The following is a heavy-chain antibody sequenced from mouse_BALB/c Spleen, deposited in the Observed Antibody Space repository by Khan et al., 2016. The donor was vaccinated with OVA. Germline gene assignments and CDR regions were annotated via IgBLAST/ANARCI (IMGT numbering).Heavy chain of an antibody. CDR3: ARDYWFTY. J-gene: IGHJ3*01. CDR1: GFTFSNYA. CDR2: ISSGGST. V-gene: IGHV5-6-5*01. Sequence: EVQRVESGGGLVKPGGSLKFSCAASGFTFSNYAMSWVRQTPEKRLEWVASISSGGSTYYPDSVKGRFTISRDNARNILYLQMSSLRSEDTAMYYCARDYWFTYWGQGTLVTVSA.